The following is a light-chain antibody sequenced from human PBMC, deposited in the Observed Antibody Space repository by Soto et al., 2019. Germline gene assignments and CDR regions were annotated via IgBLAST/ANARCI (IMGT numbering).Light chain of an antibody. CDR2: KAS. Sequence: DIPLTQSHSTLSASVGERVTIXCRASQSISSWLAWYQQKPGKAPKLLIYKASSLESGVPSRFSGSGSGTEFTLTISSLQPDDFATYYCHQYDSYPRTFGQGTKVDI. J-gene: IGKJ1*01. V-gene: IGKV1-5*03. CDR1: QSISSW. CDR3: HQYDSYPRT.